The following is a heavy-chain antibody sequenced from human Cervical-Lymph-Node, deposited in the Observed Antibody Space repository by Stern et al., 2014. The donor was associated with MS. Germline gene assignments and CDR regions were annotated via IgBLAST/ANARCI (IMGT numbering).Heavy chain of an antibody. J-gene: IGHJ2*01. CDR1: GFTFSNYA. D-gene: IGHD3-22*01. CDR2: IWSDGSMK. Sequence: VQLVESEGGAVQPGGSLRLSCAGSGFTFSNYAMHWVRQAPGKGLEWVAVIWSDGSMKYYVDSVQGRFTVSRDNSRNTLYLQLNSLRAEDTAIYYCARSGDYAAWYFSLWGRGTLITVSS. V-gene: IGHV3-33*03. CDR3: ARSGDYAAWYFSL.